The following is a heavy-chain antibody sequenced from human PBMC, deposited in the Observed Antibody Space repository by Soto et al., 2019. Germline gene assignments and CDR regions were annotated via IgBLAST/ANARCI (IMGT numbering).Heavy chain of an antibody. CDR1: GFSLSTSGVG. V-gene: IGHV2-5*02. CDR2: IYWDDDK. CDR3: SQSPADCTNGICYNTGLHLNY. J-gene: IGHJ4*02. D-gene: IGHD2-8*01. Sequence: QITLKESGPTLVKPTQTLTLTCTFSGFSLSTSGVGVGWIRQPPGKALEWLALIYWDDDKRYSPSLKSRLTLAKDTSKNQVVRTKTTMNPVDTDTYYCSQSPADCTNGICYNTGLHLNYWGQGTLVTVSS.